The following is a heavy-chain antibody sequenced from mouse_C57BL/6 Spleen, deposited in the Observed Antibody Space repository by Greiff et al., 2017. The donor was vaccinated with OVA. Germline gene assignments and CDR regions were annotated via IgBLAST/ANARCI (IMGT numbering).Heavy chain of an antibody. V-gene: IGHV5-17*01. J-gene: IGHJ2*01. D-gene: IGHD2-4*01. CDR3: ARKELRRGDDLGY. CDR1: GFTFSDYG. Sequence: EVKVVESGGGLVKPGGSLKLSCAASGFTFSDYGMHWVRQAPEKGLEWVAYISSGSSTIYYADTVKGRFTISRDNAKNTLFLQMTSLRSEDTAMYYCARKELRRGDDLGYWGQGTTLTVSS. CDR2: ISSGSSTI.